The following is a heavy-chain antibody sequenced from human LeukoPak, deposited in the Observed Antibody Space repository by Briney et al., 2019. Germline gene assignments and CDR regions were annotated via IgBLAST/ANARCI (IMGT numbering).Heavy chain of an antibody. J-gene: IGHJ4*02. V-gene: IGHV4-59*08. CDR3: ARHDYGHDY. D-gene: IGHD4-17*01. CDR2: IYYSGST. Sequence: PSETLSLTCTVSGGSISSYYWSWIRQPPGKGLEWIGYIYYSGSTYYNPSLKSRVTISVDTSKNQFSLKLSSVTAADTAVYYCARHDYGHDYWGQGTLVTVSS. CDR1: GGSISSYY.